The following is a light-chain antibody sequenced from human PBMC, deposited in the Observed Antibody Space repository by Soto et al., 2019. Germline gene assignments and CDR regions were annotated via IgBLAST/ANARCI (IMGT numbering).Light chain of an antibody. CDR1: QTIGSF. CDR3: TPKYDTPWQ. CDR2: AAS. J-gene: IGKJ1*01. Sequence: DTQMTQSPSSLSAPVGDSVTITCRVSQTIGSFLNWYQQRPGKAPNLLIYAASTLQSGVPSRFSGSGSGTDFTLTISSLQPEDIANDYCTPKYDTPWQFGPVTMLEI. V-gene: IGKV1-39*01.